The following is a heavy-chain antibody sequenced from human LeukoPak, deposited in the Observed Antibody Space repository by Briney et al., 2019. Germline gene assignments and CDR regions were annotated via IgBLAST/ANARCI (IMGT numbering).Heavy chain of an antibody. J-gene: IGHJ4*02. V-gene: IGHV3-7*01. CDR2: IKQDGSEK. Sequence: PGGSLRLSCAASGFTFSSYSMNWVRQAPGKGLECVANIKQDGSEKYYVDSVRGRFTLSRDNAKNSLYLQMNSLRVEDTAVYYCATSAARAIESWGQGTLVTVSS. CDR1: GFTFSSYS. D-gene: IGHD6-25*01. CDR3: ATSAARAIES.